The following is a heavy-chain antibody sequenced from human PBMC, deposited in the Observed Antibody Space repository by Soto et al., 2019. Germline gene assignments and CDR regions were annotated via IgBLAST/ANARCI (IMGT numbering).Heavy chain of an antibody. J-gene: IGHJ3*02. D-gene: IGHD6-19*01. Sequence: SLRLSCAASGFTFDDYSMHWVRQAPGKGLEWVSGISWNSGSIGYADSVKGRFTISRDNAKNSLYLQMNSLRAEDTALYYCAKSRPWAYSSGWYRYPDAFDIWGQGTMVTVSS. CDR1: GFTFDDYS. CDR2: ISWNSGSI. CDR3: AKSRPWAYSSGWYRYPDAFDI. V-gene: IGHV3-9*01.